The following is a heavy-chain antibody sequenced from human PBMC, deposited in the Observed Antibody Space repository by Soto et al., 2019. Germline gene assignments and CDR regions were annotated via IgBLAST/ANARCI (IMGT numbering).Heavy chain of an antibody. D-gene: IGHD7-27*01. Sequence: QVQLQESGPGLVKPSQTLSLTCTVSGGSINTVNYFWSWIRQSPDKGLEWIGHIYNGGSTYNNPSPKXRXPXPLXTSNNQSSLKLCSVSAADTAVYYCTSGPSGDKVDSWGQGALVTVSS. V-gene: IGHV4-30-4*01. J-gene: IGHJ4*02. CDR2: IYNGGST. CDR1: GGSINTVNYF. CDR3: TSGPSGDKVDS.